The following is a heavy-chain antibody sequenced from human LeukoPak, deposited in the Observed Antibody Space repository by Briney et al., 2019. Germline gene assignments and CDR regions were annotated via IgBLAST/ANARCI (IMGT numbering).Heavy chain of an antibody. CDR3: ARDTSPSSRSSYFDALDM. V-gene: IGHV3-7*01. D-gene: IGHD6-13*01. CDR2: INQDGTKK. CDR1: GFTFRNDW. Sequence: PGGSLRLSCATSGFTFRNDWVTWVRQAQGKGLEWVANINQDGTKKNYVDSVKGRFTISRDNTKNSLFLQMNSLRAEDTAMYYCARDTSPSSRSSYFDALDMWGQGTMVTVSS. J-gene: IGHJ3*02.